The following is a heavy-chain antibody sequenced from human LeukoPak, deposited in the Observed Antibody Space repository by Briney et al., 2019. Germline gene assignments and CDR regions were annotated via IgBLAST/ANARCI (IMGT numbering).Heavy chain of an antibody. V-gene: IGHV3-48*03. CDR3: AELGITMIGGV. CDR1: GFTFSSYE. Sequence: KAGGSLRLSCAASGFTFSSYEMNWVRQAPGKGLEWVSYISSSGSTIYYADSVKGRFTISRDNAKNSLYPQMNSLRAEDTAVYYCAELGITMIGGVWGKGTTVTISS. J-gene: IGHJ6*04. D-gene: IGHD3-10*02. CDR2: ISSSGSTI.